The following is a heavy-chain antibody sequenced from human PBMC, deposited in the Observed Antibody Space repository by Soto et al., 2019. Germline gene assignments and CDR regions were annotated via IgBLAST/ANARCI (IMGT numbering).Heavy chain of an antibody. CDR1: GFSFSRYG. Sequence: QVQLVESGGGVVQPGRSLRLSCAASGFSFSRYGMHWVRQAPGKGLEWVAVISYDGSKKYDADSVKGRFTISRDNSKNTLYLQMNKLRPEDTAVYYCVRDSISGSYYFYYYGMDVWGLGTTVTVSS. V-gene: IGHV3-30*03. CDR3: VRDSISGSYYFYYYGMDV. CDR2: ISYDGSKK. J-gene: IGHJ6*02. D-gene: IGHD1-26*01.